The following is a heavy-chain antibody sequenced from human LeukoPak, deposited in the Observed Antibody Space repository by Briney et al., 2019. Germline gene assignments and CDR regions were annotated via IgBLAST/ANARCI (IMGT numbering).Heavy chain of an antibody. CDR1: GGSFSGYY. V-gene: IGHV4-34*01. CDR3: ARAWYYYYYGMDV. J-gene: IGHJ6*02. Sequence: SETLSLTCTVYGGSFSGYYWSWIRQPPGKGLEWIGEINHSGSTNYNPSLKSRVTIPVDTSKNQFSLKLSSVTAADTAVYYCARAWYYYYYGMDVWGQGTTVTVSS. CDR2: INHSGST.